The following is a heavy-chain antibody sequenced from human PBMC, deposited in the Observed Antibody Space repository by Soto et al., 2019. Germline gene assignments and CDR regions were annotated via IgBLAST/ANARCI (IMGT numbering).Heavy chain of an antibody. CDR3: AYSSTPLDY. D-gene: IGHD6-13*01. J-gene: IGHJ4*02. Sequence: EVQLLESGGGLVQPGGSLRLSCAASGFTFSSYAMSWVRQAPGKGLEWVSAISGSGGSTYYADSVKGRFTISRDNSKNSLDLQMHSLRAEDTAVYDCAYSSTPLDYWGQGTLVTVSS. CDR2: ISGSGGST. CDR1: GFTFSSYA. V-gene: IGHV3-23*01.